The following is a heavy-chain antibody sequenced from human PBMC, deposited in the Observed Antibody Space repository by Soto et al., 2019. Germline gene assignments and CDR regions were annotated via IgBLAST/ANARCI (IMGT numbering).Heavy chain of an antibody. CDR1: GDSISSGDYY. CDR3: ARVPDY. Sequence: PSETLSLTCTVSGDSISSGDYYWSWIRQPPGKGLEWIGCIYYSGNTYYNPSLKRRFSISVDTSKNQFSLQLSSVTVADTAVYYCARVPDYWGQGILVTVS. CDR2: IYYSGNT. V-gene: IGHV4-30-4*01. D-gene: IGHD2-2*01. J-gene: IGHJ4*02.